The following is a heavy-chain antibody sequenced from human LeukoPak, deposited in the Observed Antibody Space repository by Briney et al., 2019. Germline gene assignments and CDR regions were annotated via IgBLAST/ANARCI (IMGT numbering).Heavy chain of an antibody. V-gene: IGHV4-34*01. CDR3: AAYYYDSSGYYYFDY. Sequence: MASETLSLTCAVYGGSFSGYYWSWIRQPPGKGLEWIGEINHSGSTNYNPSLKRRVTISVDTSKNQFSLKLSSVTAADTAVYYCAAYYYDSSGYYYFDYWGQGTLVTVSS. CDR2: INHSGST. CDR1: GGSFSGYY. D-gene: IGHD3-22*01. J-gene: IGHJ4*02.